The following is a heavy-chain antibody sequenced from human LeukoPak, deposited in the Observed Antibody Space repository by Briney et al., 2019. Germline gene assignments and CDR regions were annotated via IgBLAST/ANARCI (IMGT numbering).Heavy chain of an antibody. Sequence: SETLSLTCTVSGGSISSYYWSWIRQSPGKGLEWIGYIYYSGSTNYSPSLKSRLTISVDTSKNQFSLKLSSVTAADTAAYYCARVPGRGSYSDYWGQGTLVTVSS. CDR1: GGSISSYY. D-gene: IGHD1-26*01. CDR3: ARVPGRGSYSDY. CDR2: IYYSGST. V-gene: IGHV4-59*01. J-gene: IGHJ4*02.